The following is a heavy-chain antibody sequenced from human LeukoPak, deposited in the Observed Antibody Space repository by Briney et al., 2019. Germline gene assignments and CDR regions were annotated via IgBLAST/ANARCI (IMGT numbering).Heavy chain of an antibody. CDR1: GFIVSRDY. CDR3: VSFYETY. D-gene: IGHD2/OR15-2a*01. V-gene: IGHV3-66*01. CDR2: LYSGGST. Sequence: PGGSLRLSCAASGFIVSRDYMSWVRQAPGKGLEWVSALYSGGSTYYADSVKGRFTISKDNAKNTVYLQMNSLRAEDTAVYYCVSFYETYWGRGTLVTVSS. J-gene: IGHJ4*02.